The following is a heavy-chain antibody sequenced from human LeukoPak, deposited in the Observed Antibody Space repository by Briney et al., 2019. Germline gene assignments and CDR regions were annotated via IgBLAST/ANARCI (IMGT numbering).Heavy chain of an antibody. V-gene: IGHV3-30*18. D-gene: IGHD3-22*01. CDR1: GFTFSSYG. CDR3: AKDQWLDRQWLGGAFDI. CDR2: ISYDGSNK. Sequence: PGGSLRLSCAASGFTFSSYGMHWVRQAPGKGLEWVAVISYDGSNKYYADSVKGRFTISRDNSKNTLYLQMNSLRAEDTAVYYCAKDQWLDRQWLGGAFDISGQGTMVTVSS. J-gene: IGHJ3*02.